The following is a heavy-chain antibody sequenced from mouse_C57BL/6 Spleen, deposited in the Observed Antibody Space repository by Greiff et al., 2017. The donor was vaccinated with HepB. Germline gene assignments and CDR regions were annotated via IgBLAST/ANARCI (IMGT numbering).Heavy chain of an antibody. CDR2: IYPGSGNT. D-gene: IGHD1-1*01. CDR1: GYTFTDYY. CDR3: ASTTVVRYFDV. Sequence: VQLQRSGAELVRPGASVKLSCKASGYTFTDYYINWVKQRPGQGLEWIARIYPGSGNTYYNEKFKGKATLTAEKSSSTAYMQLSSLTSEDSAVYFCASTTVVRYFDVWGTGTTVTVSS. V-gene: IGHV1-76*01. J-gene: IGHJ1*03.